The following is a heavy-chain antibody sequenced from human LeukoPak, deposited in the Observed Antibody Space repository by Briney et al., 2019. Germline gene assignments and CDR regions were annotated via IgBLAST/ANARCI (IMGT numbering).Heavy chain of an antibody. D-gene: IGHD5-24*01. CDR2: ISSSSSYI. CDR1: GFTFSCYS. V-gene: IGHV3-21*01. Sequence: KPGGSLRLSCAASGFTFSCYSMNWVRQAPGKGREWVSSISSSSSYIYYADSVKGRFTISRDNAKNSLYLQMNSLRAEDTAVYYCARDGGDGYSHFDYWGQGTLVTVSS. J-gene: IGHJ4*02. CDR3: ARDGGDGYSHFDY.